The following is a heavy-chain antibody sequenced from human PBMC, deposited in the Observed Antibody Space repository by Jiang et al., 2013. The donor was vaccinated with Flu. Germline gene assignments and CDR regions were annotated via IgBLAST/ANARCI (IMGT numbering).Heavy chain of an antibody. D-gene: IGHD3-10*01. CDR2: IYYSGST. V-gene: IGHV4-31*03. CDR3: ARDLRGYGSNLDV. CDR1: GASISSGGYY. J-gene: IGHJ6*02. Sequence: GLVKPSQTLSLTCTVSGASISSGGYYWSWIRQHPGKGLEWVGYIYYSGSTYYNPSLKSRVAIFVDTSENQFSLRLSSVTAADTAVYYCARDLRGYGSNLDVWGQGTTVTVSS.